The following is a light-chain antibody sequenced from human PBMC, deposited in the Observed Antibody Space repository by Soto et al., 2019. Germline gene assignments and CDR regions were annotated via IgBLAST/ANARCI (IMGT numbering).Light chain of an antibody. CDR3: QQRSNWTLT. J-gene: IGKJ4*01. CDR2: DAS. Sequence: EIALTQSPATLSLSPGERATLSCRASQSVSSYLAWYQQKPGQAPRLLIYDASNRATGIPARFSGSGSGTDFTLTISSLEPEDFAVYYCQQRSNWTLTFGGGTKVDNK. CDR1: QSVSSY. V-gene: IGKV3-11*01.